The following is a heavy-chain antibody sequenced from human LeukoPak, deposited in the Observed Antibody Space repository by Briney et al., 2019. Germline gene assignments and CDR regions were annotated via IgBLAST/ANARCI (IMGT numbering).Heavy chain of an antibody. CDR3: AREDGSGWEDDAFDI. CDR2: IRYDGSNK. D-gene: IGHD6-19*01. Sequence: PGGSLRLSCAASGFTFSSYGMHWVRQAPGKGLEWVAFIRYDGSNKYYADSVKGRFTISRDNSKNTLYLQMNSLRAEDTAVYYCAREDGSGWEDDAFDIWGQGTMVTVSS. CDR1: GFTFSSYG. V-gene: IGHV3-30*02. J-gene: IGHJ3*02.